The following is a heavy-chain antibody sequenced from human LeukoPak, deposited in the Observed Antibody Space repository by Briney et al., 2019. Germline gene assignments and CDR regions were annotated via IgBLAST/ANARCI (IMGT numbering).Heavy chain of an antibody. Sequence: ASVKVSCKSSGYTFNTYGITWVRQAPGQGLEWMGWISGYNVNTNYAQKFQGRVTMTSDTSTSTAYMELRSLRSDDTAVYYCARGDTAMVQTSFDYWGQGTLVTVPS. D-gene: IGHD5-18*01. CDR3: ARGDTAMVQTSFDY. V-gene: IGHV1-18*01. CDR2: ISGYNVNT. J-gene: IGHJ4*02. CDR1: GYTFNTYG.